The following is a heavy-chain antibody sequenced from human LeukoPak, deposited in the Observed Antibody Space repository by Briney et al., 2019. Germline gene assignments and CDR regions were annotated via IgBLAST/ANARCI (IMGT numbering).Heavy chain of an antibody. J-gene: IGHJ4*02. Sequence: GRSLRLSCTASGLTFSSSGMHWVRQAPGKGLDWVSLINHDGTNTFYADSVKGRFTTSRDNSQNTLYLQMNSLRGEDTAVYYCTNFDYWGQGTLITVSS. CDR3: TNFDY. V-gene: IGHV3-33*06. CDR1: GLTFSSSG. CDR2: INHDGTNT.